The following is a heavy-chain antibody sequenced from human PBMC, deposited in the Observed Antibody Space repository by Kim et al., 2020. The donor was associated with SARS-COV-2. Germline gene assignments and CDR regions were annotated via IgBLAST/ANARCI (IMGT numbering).Heavy chain of an antibody. CDR3: ARSRWIQLTDAFDI. J-gene: IGHJ3*02. V-gene: IGHV4-59*01. Sequence: NPSLKSRVTISVDTSKNQFSLKLSSVTAADTAVYYCARSRWIQLTDAFDIWGQGTMVTVSS. D-gene: IGHD5-18*01.